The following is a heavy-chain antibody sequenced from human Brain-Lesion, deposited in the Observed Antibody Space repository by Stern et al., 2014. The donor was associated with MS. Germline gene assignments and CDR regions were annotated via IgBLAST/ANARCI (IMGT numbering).Heavy chain of an antibody. D-gene: IGHD2-2*01. V-gene: IGHV4-61*02. CDR1: GGSISSGGYY. J-gene: IGHJ6*02. CDR2: IFNSGST. Sequence: QVQLQESGPGLVKPSQTLSLSCTVSGGSISSGGYYWSWIRQPAGKGLEWIGRIFNSGSTSYNPSLKSRVTTSIDTSKNQFSLRLTPMTAADTAVYYCARGRVVPGFQYYATDVWGQGTTVIVSS. CDR3: ARGRVVPGFQYYATDV.